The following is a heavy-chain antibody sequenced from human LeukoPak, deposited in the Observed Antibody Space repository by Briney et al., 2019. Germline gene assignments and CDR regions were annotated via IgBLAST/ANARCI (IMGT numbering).Heavy chain of an antibody. J-gene: IGHJ4*02. CDR1: GFTFRNYV. V-gene: IGHV3-30-3*01. CDR3: AREGYYGSGSPPSLYFDY. CDR2: RSSDLNVK. D-gene: IGHD3-10*01. Sequence: QSGGSLRLSCAASGFTFRNYVIHWVRQAPAKGLEWVAVRSSDLNVKLYADSVKGRFNISRDNSRSTLYLQMNSLSPEDTAIYYCAREGYYGSGSPPSLYFDYWGQGTLVTVSS.